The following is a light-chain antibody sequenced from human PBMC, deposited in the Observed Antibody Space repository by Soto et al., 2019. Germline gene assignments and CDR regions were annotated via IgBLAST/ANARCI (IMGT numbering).Light chain of an antibody. J-gene: IGKJ1*01. CDR2: GVA. CDR1: QSVDNK. V-gene: IGKV3D-15*01. CDR3: QQYNDWPPWT. Sequence: EIVLTQSPDTLSVSPGDRVILSCRASQSVDNKLAWYQWKPGQAPRRVMHGVATRAGGFPARFSGSGSGTEYTLTISSLQPEDFALYYCQQYNDWPPWTFGQGTKV.